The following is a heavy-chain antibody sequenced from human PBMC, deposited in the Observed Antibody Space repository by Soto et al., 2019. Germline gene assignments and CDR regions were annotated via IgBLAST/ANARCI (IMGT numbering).Heavy chain of an antibody. CDR3: ARDQQGITTIVVVIGYFPH. CDR1: GFTFSSYA. V-gene: IGHV3-30-3*01. D-gene: IGHD3-22*01. J-gene: IGHJ1*01. CDR2: ISYDGSNK. Sequence: GGSLRLSCAASGFTFSSYAMHWVRQAPGKGLEWVAVISYDGSNKYYADSVKGRFTISRDNSKNTLYLQMNSLRAEDTAVYYCARDQQGITTIVVVIGYFPHWGQGTLVTFSS.